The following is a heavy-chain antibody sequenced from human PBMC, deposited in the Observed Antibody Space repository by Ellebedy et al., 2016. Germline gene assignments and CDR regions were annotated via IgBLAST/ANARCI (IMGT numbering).Heavy chain of an antibody. J-gene: IGHJ6*03. CDR2: INHSGST. CDR3: ARGRKAYYYYYYMDV. V-gene: IGHV4-34*01. D-gene: IGHD1-14*01. Sequence: SETLSLTCAVYGGSFSGYYWSWIRQPPGKGLEWIGEINHSGSTNYNPSLKSRVTISVDTSKNQFSLKLSSVTAADTAVYYCARGRKAYYYYYYMDVWGKGTTVTVSS. CDR1: GGSFSGYY.